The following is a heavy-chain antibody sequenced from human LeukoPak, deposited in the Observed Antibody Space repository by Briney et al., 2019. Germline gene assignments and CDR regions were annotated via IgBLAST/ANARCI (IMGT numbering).Heavy chain of an antibody. Sequence: SETLSLTCTVSGGSISSSSYSWGWIRQPPGKGLEWIGSIYYSGSTYYNPSLKSRVTISVDTSKNQFSLKLSSVTAADTAVYYCARDLITGTTSFDYWGQGTQVTVSS. V-gene: IGHV4-39*07. CDR3: ARDLITGTTSFDY. J-gene: IGHJ4*02. CDR1: GGSISSSSYS. D-gene: IGHD1-20*01. CDR2: IYYSGST.